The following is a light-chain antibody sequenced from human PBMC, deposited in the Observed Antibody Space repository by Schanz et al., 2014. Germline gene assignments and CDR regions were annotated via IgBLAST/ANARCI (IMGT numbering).Light chain of an antibody. J-gene: IGKJ2*01. CDR2: DAS. Sequence: EIVLTQSPGTLSLSPGERATLSCRASQSISSSFLAWYQQRPGQAPRLLIYDASSRASGIPDRFSGRGSGTDFTLTISKLEPEDFAVYYCQQRSNWPRTFGQGTKLEIK. V-gene: IGKV3D-20*02. CDR3: QQRSNWPRT. CDR1: QSISSSF.